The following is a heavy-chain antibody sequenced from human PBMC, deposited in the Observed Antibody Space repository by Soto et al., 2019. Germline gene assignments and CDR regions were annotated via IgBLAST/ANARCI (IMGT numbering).Heavy chain of an antibody. CDR2: IKSKTDGGTT. D-gene: IGHD1-26*01. V-gene: IGHV3-15*01. J-gene: IGHJ3*02. CDR1: GFTFSNAW. Sequence: GGSLRLSCAASGFTFSNAWMSWVRQAPGKGLEWVGRIKSKTDGGTTDYAAPVKGRFTITRDDSKNTLYLQMNSLKTEDTAVYYCTSDRSCRWELLRGDAFDIWGQGTMVTVSS. CDR3: TSDRSCRWELLRGDAFDI.